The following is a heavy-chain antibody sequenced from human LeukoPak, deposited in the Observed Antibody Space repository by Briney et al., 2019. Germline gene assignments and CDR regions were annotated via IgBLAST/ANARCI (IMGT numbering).Heavy chain of an antibody. CDR2: ISSSGSTI. CDR1: GFTFSSYE. J-gene: IGHJ4*02. Sequence: PGGFLRLSCAASGFTFSSYEMNWVRQAPGKGLEWVSYISSSGSTIYYADSVKGRFTISRDNAKNPLYLQMNSLRAEDTAVYYCARGTTAFDYWGQGTLVTVSS. CDR3: ARGTTAFDY. V-gene: IGHV3-48*03. D-gene: IGHD4-17*01.